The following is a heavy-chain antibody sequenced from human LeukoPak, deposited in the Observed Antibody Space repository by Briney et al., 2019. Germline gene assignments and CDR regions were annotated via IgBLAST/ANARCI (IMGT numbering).Heavy chain of an antibody. CDR3: ARGRPHGNDY. V-gene: IGHV3-74*01. D-gene: IGHD4-23*01. CDR2: IASDGNST. J-gene: IGHJ4*02. CDR1: GFTVSLYY. Sequence: GGSLRLSCAASGFTVSLYYMNWVRQAPGKGLVWVSRIASDGNSTTYADSVKGRFSISRDNAKNTLYLQMNSLRVEDTAVYYCARGRPHGNDYWGQGTLVTVSS.